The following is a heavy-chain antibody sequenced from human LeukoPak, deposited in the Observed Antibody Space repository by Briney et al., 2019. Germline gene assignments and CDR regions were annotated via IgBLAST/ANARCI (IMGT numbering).Heavy chain of an antibody. V-gene: IGHV4-34*01. CDR1: GGSFSGYY. CDR2: INHSGST. CDR3: ARDSSGWYESDDAFDI. Sequence: SETLSLTCAVYGGSFSGYYWSWIRQPPGKGLEWIGEINHSGSTNYNPSLKSRVTISVDTSKNQFSLKLSSVTAADTAVYYCARDSSGWYESDDAFDIWGQGTMVTVSS. D-gene: IGHD6-19*01. J-gene: IGHJ3*02.